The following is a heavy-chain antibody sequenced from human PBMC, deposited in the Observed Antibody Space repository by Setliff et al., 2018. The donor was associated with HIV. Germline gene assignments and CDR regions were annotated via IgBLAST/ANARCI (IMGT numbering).Heavy chain of an antibody. V-gene: IGHV4-39*01. J-gene: IGHJ2*01. CDR2: IYYSGTT. CDR3: ARAAYSGTYLWEPATDL. CDR1: AGSIRSSTYY. D-gene: IGHD1-26*01. Sequence: PSETLSLTCTVSAGSIRSSTYYWAWIRQRPGKGLEWIGSIYYSGTTYYNPSLKSRVTISVDTSKNQFSLKLSSVTAADAAVYYCARAAYSGTYLWEPATDLWGRGTLVTVSS.